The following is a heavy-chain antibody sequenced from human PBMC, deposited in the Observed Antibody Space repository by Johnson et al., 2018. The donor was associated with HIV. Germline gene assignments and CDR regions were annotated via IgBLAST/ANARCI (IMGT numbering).Heavy chain of an antibody. CDR3: ARAYSGSYSPRSAFDI. D-gene: IGHD1-26*01. V-gene: IGHV3-9*01. Sequence: VQLVESGGRLVQPGRSLRLSCVTSGFSFDDYAMHWVRQAPGKGLEWVSSINWNGGSNGYADSVKGRFTISRDNAKNSLYLQMNSLRAEDTALYYCARAYSGSYSPRSAFDIWGQGTMVTVSS. J-gene: IGHJ3*02. CDR1: GFSFDDYA. CDR2: INWNGGSN.